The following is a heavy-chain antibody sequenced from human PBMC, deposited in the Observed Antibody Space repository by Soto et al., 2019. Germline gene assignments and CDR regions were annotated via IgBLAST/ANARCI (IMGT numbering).Heavy chain of an antibody. CDR1: GFTFSSYE. V-gene: IGHV3-48*03. Sequence: PGGSLRLSCAASGFTFSSYEMNWVRQAPGKGLEWVSYISGSGSTIYYADSVKGRFTISRDNAKNSLYLQMNSLRGEDTAVYYCAGARNTYYYYYVMDVWGQGTTVTVSS. D-gene: IGHD1-1*01. CDR3: AGARNTYYYYYVMDV. CDR2: ISGSGSTI. J-gene: IGHJ6*02.